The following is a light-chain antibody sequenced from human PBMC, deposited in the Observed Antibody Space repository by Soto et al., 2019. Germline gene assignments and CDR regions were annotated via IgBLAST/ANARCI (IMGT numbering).Light chain of an antibody. Sequence: DIPMTHSPSTLSASVGARVTIPFRASQSISSWLAWYQQKPGKAPKLRIYDASSLESGVPSRFSGSGSGTEFTLTISSLQPDDFATYYCQQSNSYWTFGQGTRLAIK. CDR1: QSISSW. J-gene: IGKJ5*01. CDR2: DAS. V-gene: IGKV1-5*01. CDR3: QQSNSYWT.